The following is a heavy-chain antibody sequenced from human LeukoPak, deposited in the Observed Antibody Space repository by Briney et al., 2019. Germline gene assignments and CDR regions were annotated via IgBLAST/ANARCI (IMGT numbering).Heavy chain of an antibody. CDR2: IYTSGST. D-gene: IGHD2-15*01. J-gene: IGHJ6*03. Sequence: SQTLSLTCTVSGGSISSGSYYWSWIRQPAGKGLEWIGRIYTSGSTNYHPSLKSRVTISVDTSKNQFYLKLSSVTAADTAVDYCAREGYCSGGSCLYYYYYYMDVWGKGTTVTVSS. V-gene: IGHV4-61*02. CDR1: GGSISSGSYY. CDR3: AREGYCSGGSCLYYYYYYMDV.